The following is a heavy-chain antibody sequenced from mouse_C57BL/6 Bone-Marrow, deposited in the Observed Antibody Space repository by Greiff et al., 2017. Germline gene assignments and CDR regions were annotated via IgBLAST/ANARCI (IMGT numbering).Heavy chain of an antibody. CDR2: ISSGSSTI. J-gene: IGHJ4*01. V-gene: IGHV5-17*01. CDR3: ARPLRAMDY. CDR1: GFTFSDYG. Sequence: EVKVEESGGGLVKPGGSLKLSCAASGFTFSDYGMHWVRQAPEKGLEWVAYISSGSSTIYYADTVKGRFTISRDNAKNTLFLQMTSLRSEDTAMYYCARPLRAMDYWGQGTSVTVSS.